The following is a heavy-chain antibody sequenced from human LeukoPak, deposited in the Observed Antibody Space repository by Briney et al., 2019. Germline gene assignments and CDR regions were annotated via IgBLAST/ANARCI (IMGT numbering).Heavy chain of an antibody. J-gene: IGHJ4*02. Sequence: SETLSLTCAVYGGSFSGYYWSWIRQPPGKGLEWIGEINHSGSTNYNPSLKSRVTISVDTSKNQFSLKLSSVPAADTAVYYCARGRKTIFGVVIISSYFDYWGQGTLVTVSS. CDR3: ARGRKTIFGVVIISSYFDY. D-gene: IGHD3-3*01. CDR2: INHSGST. CDR1: GGSFSGYY. V-gene: IGHV4-34*01.